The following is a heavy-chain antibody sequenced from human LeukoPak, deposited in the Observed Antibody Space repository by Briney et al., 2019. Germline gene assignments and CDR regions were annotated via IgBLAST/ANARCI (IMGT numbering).Heavy chain of an antibody. V-gene: IGHV4-31*08. D-gene: IGHD6-19*01. CDR1: GGSISSGGYY. CDR3: VSQRRYSSGRRYIDY. J-gene: IGHJ4*02. CDR2: IYYRGGST. Sequence: SETLSLTCTVSGGSISSGGYYWSWIRQHPGKGLEWIGYIYYRGGSTYYNPSLKSRVTISADTSKNQFSLKLSSVTAADTAVYYCVSQRRYSSGRRYIDYWGQGTLVPVSS.